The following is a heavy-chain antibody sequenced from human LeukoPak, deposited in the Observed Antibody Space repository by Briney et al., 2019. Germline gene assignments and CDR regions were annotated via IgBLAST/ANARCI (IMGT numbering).Heavy chain of an antibody. CDR1: GGSFSGYY. CDR2: INHSGST. CDR3: ARDLGYCSSTSCSTPPAHMDV. V-gene: IGHV4-34*01. D-gene: IGHD2-2*01. Sequence: PSETLSLTCAVYGGSFSGYYWSWIRQPPGKGLEWIGEINHSGSTNYNPSLKSRVTISVDTSKNQFSLKLSSVTAADTAVYYCARDLGYCSSTSCSTPPAHMDVWGKGTTVTISS. J-gene: IGHJ6*03.